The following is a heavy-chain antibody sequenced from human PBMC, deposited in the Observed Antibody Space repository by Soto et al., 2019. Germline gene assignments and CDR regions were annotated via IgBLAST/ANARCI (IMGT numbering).Heavy chain of an antibody. D-gene: IGHD2-2*01. CDR1: GYTFTTYH. J-gene: IGHJ1*01. CDR3: VRGYCISSASCEGDFQH. Sequence: QVQLVQSGAEVKEPGASVKIFCKASGYTFTTYHIHWVRQAPGQGLDWMGMIDPIGGNTGYARKFQDRVAMTRDTATGTAYLEVNSLRFDDTARFFCVRGYCISSASCEGDFQHWGQGTLVTVSS. V-gene: IGHV1-46*01. CDR2: IDPIGGNT.